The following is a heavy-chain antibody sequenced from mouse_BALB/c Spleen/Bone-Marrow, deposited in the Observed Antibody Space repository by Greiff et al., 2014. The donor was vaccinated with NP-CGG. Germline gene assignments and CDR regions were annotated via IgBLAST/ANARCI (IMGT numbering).Heavy chain of an antibody. J-gene: IGHJ2*01. D-gene: IGHD1-1*01. CDR1: GFTFTDYY. V-gene: IGHV7-3*02. CDR3: ARDDYGRGY. Sequence: EVMLVESGGGLVQPGGSLRLSCATSGFTFTDYYMSWVRQPPGKALEWLGFIRTKANGYTTEYSASVKGRFTISRDNSQSILYLQMNTLRAEDSATYYCARDDYGRGYWGQGTTLTVSS. CDR2: IRTKANGYTT.